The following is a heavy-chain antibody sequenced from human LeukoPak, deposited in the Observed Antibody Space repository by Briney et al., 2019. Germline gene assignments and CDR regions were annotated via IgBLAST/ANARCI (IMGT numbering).Heavy chain of an antibody. Sequence: GGSLRLSCAASGFTFSSYAMSWVRQAPGKGLEWVSAISGSGGSTYYADSVKGRFTISRDNSKNTLSLQMNSLRAEDTAVYYCARVTYGSGTYGAFDYWGQGTLVTVSS. J-gene: IGHJ4*02. D-gene: IGHD3-10*01. CDR1: GFTFSSYA. V-gene: IGHV3-23*01. CDR3: ARVTYGSGTYGAFDY. CDR2: ISGSGGST.